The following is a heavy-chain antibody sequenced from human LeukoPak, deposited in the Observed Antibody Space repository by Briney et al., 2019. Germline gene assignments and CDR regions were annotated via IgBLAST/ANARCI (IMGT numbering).Heavy chain of an antibody. CDR2: ISGGGGST. J-gene: IGHJ3*02. CDR3: AKVSNGYYAGDAFDI. D-gene: IGHD4-23*01. V-gene: IGHV3-23*01. CDR1: GFTFSGYA. Sequence: SGGSLRLSCAASGFTFSGYAMTWVRQAPGKGLEWVSAISGGGGSTYYADSVKGRFTISRDNSKNTLYLQMSSLRADDTAVYYCAKVSNGYYAGDAFDIWGQGTMVTVSS.